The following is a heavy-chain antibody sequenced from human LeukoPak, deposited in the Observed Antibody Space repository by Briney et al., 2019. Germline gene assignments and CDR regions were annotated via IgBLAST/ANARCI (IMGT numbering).Heavy chain of an antibody. Sequence: PGGSLRLSCAASGFTFSSYAMSWVRQAPGKGLEWVSSISSSSSYIYYADSVKGRFTISRDNAKNSLYLQMNSLRAEDTAVYYCARDTRRRCSSTSCYSPYYYYMDVWGKGTTVTVSS. V-gene: IGHV3-21*01. CDR1: GFTFSSYA. D-gene: IGHD2-2*02. CDR3: ARDTRRRCSSTSCYSPYYYYMDV. J-gene: IGHJ6*03. CDR2: ISSSSSYI.